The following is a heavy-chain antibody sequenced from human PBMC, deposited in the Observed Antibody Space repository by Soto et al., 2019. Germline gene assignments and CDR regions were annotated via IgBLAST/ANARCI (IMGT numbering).Heavy chain of an antibody. CDR1: GLSLSNVW. Sequence: GGSMRLACAASGLSLSNVWMTGVRQAPGKGLEWVGRIKSKSDGETADVAAPVKARFTISRDDSKNTVFLEMNSLKSEDTALYYCAITAMINRDSSTSFDYWGRGTQVTVSS. J-gene: IGHJ4*02. CDR3: AITAMINRDSSTSFDY. CDR2: IKSKSDGETA. D-gene: IGHD5-18*01. V-gene: IGHV3-15*01.